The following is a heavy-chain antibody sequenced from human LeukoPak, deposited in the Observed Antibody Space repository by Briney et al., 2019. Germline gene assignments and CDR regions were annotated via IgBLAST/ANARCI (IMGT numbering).Heavy chain of an antibody. CDR2: ISSSNTYT. CDR1: GFTFSDYY. CDR3: ARSRSYYPADY. D-gene: IGHD1-26*01. Sequence: TGGSLRLSCAASGFTFSDYYMSWIRQAPGKGLEWVSYISSSNTYTNYAGSVKGRFTISRDDAKNSLYLQMNSLRAEDTAVYYCARSRSYYPADYWGQGTPVTVSS. V-gene: IGHV3-11*03. J-gene: IGHJ4*02.